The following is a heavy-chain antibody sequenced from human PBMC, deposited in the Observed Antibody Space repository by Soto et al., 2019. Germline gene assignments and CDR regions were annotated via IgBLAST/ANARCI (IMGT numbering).Heavy chain of an antibody. Sequence: QVQLVESGGGLVKPGGSLRLSCAASGFTFSDYYMSWISQAPGKGLEWVSYISSSSSYTNYADSVKGRFTISRDNAKNSLYLQMNSLRAEDTAVYYCARDWTAAAGKGFDYWGKGTLVTVSS. D-gene: IGHD6-13*01. CDR3: ARDWTAAAGKGFDY. CDR2: ISSSSSYT. V-gene: IGHV3-11*06. J-gene: IGHJ4*02. CDR1: GFTFSDYY.